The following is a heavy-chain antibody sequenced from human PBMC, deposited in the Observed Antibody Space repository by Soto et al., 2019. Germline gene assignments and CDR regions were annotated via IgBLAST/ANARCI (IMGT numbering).Heavy chain of an antibody. CDR1: GFTFSSYA. V-gene: IGHV3-30-3*01. Sequence: QVPLVESGGGVVQPGRSLRLSCAASGFTFSSYAMHWVRQAPGKGLEWVAVISYDGSNKYYADSVKGRFTISRDNSKNTLYLQMNSLRAEDTAVYYCAEGIAAAGMPTDYWGQGTLVTVSS. CDR3: AEGIAAAGMPTDY. D-gene: IGHD6-13*01. J-gene: IGHJ4*02. CDR2: ISYDGSNK.